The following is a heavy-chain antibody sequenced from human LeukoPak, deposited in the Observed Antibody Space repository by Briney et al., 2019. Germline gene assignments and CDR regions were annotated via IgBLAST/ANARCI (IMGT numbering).Heavy chain of an antibody. V-gene: IGHV4-34*01. D-gene: IGHD3-16*01. Sequence: KPSETLSLTCAVYGGSFSGYYWSWIRQSPGKGLEWIGEINHSGSTNYNPSLKSRVTISVDTSKNQFSLKLSSVTAADTAVYYCARSHYDYDAFDIWGQGTMVTVSS. CDR3: ARSHYDYDAFDI. CDR1: GGSFSGYY. CDR2: INHSGST. J-gene: IGHJ3*02.